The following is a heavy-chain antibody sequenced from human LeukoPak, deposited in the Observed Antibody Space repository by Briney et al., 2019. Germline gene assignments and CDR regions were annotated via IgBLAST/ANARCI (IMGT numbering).Heavy chain of an antibody. CDR3: ARSSVPANDAFDI. CDR1: GFTLSSYS. V-gene: IGHV3-21*01. Sequence: PGGSLRLSCAASGFTLSSYSMNWVRQAPGKGLEWVSSISSTSTYIYYGDSLKGRCTISRDNAKNSLYLQMNSLRAEDTAVYYCARSSVPANDAFDIWGQGTMVTVSS. CDR2: ISSTSTYI. J-gene: IGHJ3*02. D-gene: IGHD6-19*01.